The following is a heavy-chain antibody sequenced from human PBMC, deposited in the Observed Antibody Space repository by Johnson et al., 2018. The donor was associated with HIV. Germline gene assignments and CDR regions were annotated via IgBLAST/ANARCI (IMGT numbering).Heavy chain of an antibody. Sequence: QVQLVESGGGLVQPGGSLRLSCAASGFILSPYAMHWVRQVPGKGLEWVAVIPYDGTNKYYADSVKGRFTISRDNSKNTLYLQMNSLRGEDTAVYYCARDRANCGGDCWNQAFDIWGQGTMVTVSS. CDR1: GFILSPYA. CDR2: IPYDGTNK. V-gene: IGHV3-30-3*01. J-gene: IGHJ3*02. CDR3: ARDRANCGGDCWNQAFDI. D-gene: IGHD2-21*02.